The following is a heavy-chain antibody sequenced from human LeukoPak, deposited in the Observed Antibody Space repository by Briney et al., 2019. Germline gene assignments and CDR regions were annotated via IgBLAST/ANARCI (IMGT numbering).Heavy chain of an antibody. CDR2: ISSSGSTI. D-gene: IGHD2-8*02. CDR3: AKGTLGSCSGVTCYEFDY. Sequence: PGGSLRLSCAASGFTFSDYYISWIRQAPRKGLEWVSHISSSGSTIYSADSLKGRFTISRDSAKNSLYLQMNSLRAEDTALYYCAKGTLGSCSGVTCYEFDYWGQGTLVTVSS. J-gene: IGHJ4*02. V-gene: IGHV3-11*01. CDR1: GFTFSDYY.